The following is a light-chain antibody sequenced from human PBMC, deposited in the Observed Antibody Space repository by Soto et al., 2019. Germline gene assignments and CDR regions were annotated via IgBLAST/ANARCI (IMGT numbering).Light chain of an antibody. CDR3: QHRYNWPLT. V-gene: IGKV3-11*01. CDR2: DAS. J-gene: IGKJ4*01. Sequence: DIVLTQSPGTLSLSPGERASLSCRASQNVDTFLAWYQQRPGQAPRIFMYDASHRAAGVPASFSGSGSGTEFTPSLTSLEPEDVAVYYCQHRYNWPLTFVAGTMVDI. CDR1: QNVDTF.